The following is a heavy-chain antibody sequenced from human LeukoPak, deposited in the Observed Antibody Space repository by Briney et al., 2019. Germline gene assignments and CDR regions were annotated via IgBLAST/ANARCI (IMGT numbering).Heavy chain of an antibody. J-gene: IGHJ4*02. CDR2: ISYSGST. CDR3: ARSGGYSDYDVDY. CDR1: GGSINTYY. Sequence: SETLSLTCTVSGGSINTYYWHWIRQPPGKGLEWIGYISYSGSTNYNPSLKSRVTTSIDKSKNQFSLKLSSVTAADTAVYYCARSGGYSDYDVDYWGQGTLVTVSS. V-gene: IGHV4-59*01. D-gene: IGHD5-12*01.